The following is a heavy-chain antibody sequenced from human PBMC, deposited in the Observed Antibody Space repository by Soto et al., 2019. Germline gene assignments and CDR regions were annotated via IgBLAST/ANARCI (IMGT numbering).Heavy chain of an antibody. Sequence: PGGSLRLSCSASRFAIQWVPQAPGKGLEWVALISSDGMNKYHSDSVKCRFSISRDTSRNTVYLQMNSVRADDTAVYYCARGLTGERATAAASHTWAQSNTVPVSS. CDR1: RFA. D-gene: IGHD2-15*01. CDR2: ISSDGMNK. CDR3: ARGLTGERATAAASHT. V-gene: IGHV3-30*04. J-gene: IGHJ6*02.